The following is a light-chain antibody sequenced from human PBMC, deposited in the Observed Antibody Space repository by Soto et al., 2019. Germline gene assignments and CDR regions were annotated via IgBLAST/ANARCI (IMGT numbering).Light chain of an antibody. CDR1: QSINSW. Sequence: DIQMTQSPSTLSASVGDRVTITCRASQSINSWLAWYQQSPGKAPKLLIYKASSLQSGVPSRFRGSGSGTEFTLTISSLQPDDFATYYCQQYNSYSTFGQGTTVEIK. CDR3: QQYNSYST. V-gene: IGKV1-5*03. CDR2: KAS. J-gene: IGKJ1*01.